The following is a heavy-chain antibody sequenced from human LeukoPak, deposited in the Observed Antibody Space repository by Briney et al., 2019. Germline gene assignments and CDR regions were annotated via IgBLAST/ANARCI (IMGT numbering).Heavy chain of an antibody. V-gene: IGHV3-48*02. CDR2: ISSSSSTI. Sequence: GGSLRLSCAASGITFSSHSMNWVRQAPGKGLEWVSYISSSSSTIYYADSVKGRFTISRDNAKNSLYLQMNILRDEDTAVYYCAIGPYGMDVWGQGTTVTVSS. J-gene: IGHJ6*02. CDR1: GITFSSHS. CDR3: AIGPYGMDV.